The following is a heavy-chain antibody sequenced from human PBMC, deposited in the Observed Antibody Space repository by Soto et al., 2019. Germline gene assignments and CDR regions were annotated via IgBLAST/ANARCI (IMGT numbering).Heavy chain of an antibody. CDR1: GGSISSYY. J-gene: IGHJ5*02. D-gene: IGHD3-10*01. Sequence: SETLSLTCTVSGGSISSYYWSWIRQPPGKGLEWIGYIYYSGITNYNPSLKSRVTISVDTSKNQFSLKLSSVTAADTAVDYCARVDSGTRVRGGKWFDPWGEGTRVTVS. CDR2: IYYSGIT. CDR3: ARVDSGTRVRGGKWFDP. V-gene: IGHV4-59*01.